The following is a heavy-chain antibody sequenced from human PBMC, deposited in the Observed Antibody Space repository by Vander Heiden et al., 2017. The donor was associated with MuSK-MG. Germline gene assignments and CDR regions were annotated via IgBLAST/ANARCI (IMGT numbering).Heavy chain of an antibody. CDR2: ISGSGATT. D-gene: IGHD3-3*01. Sequence: EVQLLESGGGLVQPGGSLRPSCVVSGLTLSSYAMSWVRQAPGKGLEWVSAISGSGATTHYADSVQGRFTISRDISKNTVYLQMNSLRADDTAVYYCARDPDSVWSGYLDHWGQGTLVTVSS. J-gene: IGHJ4*02. CDR1: GLTLSSYA. CDR3: ARDPDSVWSGYLDH. V-gene: IGHV3-23*01.